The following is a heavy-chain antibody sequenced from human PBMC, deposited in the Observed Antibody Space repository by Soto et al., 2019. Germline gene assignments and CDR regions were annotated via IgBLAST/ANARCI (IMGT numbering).Heavy chain of an antibody. CDR1: GGSISSGDYY. D-gene: IGHD3-3*01. Sequence: PSETLSLTCTVSGGSISSGDYYWSWIRQPPGKGLEWIGYIYYSGSTYYNPSLKSRVTISVDTSKNQFSLKLSSVTAADTAVYYCARTDLYYDFWSGYQGYDYWGQGTLVTVPQ. J-gene: IGHJ4*02. V-gene: IGHV4-30-4*01. CDR3: ARTDLYYDFWSGYQGYDY. CDR2: IYYSGST.